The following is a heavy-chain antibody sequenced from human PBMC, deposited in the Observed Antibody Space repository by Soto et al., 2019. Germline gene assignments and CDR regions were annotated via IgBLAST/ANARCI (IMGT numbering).Heavy chain of an antibody. Sequence: QVQLVESGGGLVKPGGSLRLSCAASGFTFSDYYMSWIRQAPGKGLEWVSYIISSGSTIYYADSVKGRFTISRDNAKNSLYLQLNSLRAEDTAVYYCARDLGHGYDYIWGSYRPVSDWGQGTLVTVSS. D-gene: IGHD3-16*02. CDR2: IISSGSTI. V-gene: IGHV3-11*01. CDR1: GFTFSDYY. J-gene: IGHJ4*02. CDR3: ARDLGHGYDYIWGSYRPVSD.